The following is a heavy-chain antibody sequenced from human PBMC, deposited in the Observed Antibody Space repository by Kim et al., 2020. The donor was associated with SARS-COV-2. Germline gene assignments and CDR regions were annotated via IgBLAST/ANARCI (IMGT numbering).Heavy chain of an antibody. Sequence: RFTISRDNSKNTLYLQMNSLRAEDTAVYYCAKGRGGWRYYYDSSGYYEDYWGQGTLVTVSS. CDR3: AKGRGGWRYYYDSSGYYEDY. D-gene: IGHD3-22*01. J-gene: IGHJ4*02. V-gene: IGHV3-23*01.